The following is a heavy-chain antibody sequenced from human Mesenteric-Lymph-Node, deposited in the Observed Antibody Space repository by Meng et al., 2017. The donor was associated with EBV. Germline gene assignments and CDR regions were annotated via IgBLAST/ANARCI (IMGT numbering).Heavy chain of an antibody. V-gene: IGHV6-1*01. CDR1: GDSVSNSNVA. CDR2: TYYRSKWYN. J-gene: IGHJ4*02. CDR3: SRESWRAFDY. Sequence: QVHLQQSGTGLVKPSQTFSLTGAISGDSVSNSNVAWNWIRQAPSRGLEWLGRTYYRSKWYNEYAQSVKGRITINPDTSKSEFSLQLNSVTPDDTAVYYCSRESWRAFDYWGQGTLVTVSS.